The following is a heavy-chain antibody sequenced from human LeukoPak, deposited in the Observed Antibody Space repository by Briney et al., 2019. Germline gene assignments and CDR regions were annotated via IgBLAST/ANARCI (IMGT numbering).Heavy chain of an antibody. D-gene: IGHD3-10*01. CDR3: AKHLSGSGSYPWFDP. Sequence: PGGSLRLSCAASGFTFSSYGMSWVRQAPGKGLEWVSAISGSGGSTYYADSVKGRFTISRDNSKNTLYLQMNSLRAEDTAVYYCAKHLSGSGSYPWFDPWGQGTLVTVSS. J-gene: IGHJ5*02. V-gene: IGHV3-23*01. CDR1: GFTFSSYG. CDR2: ISGSGGST.